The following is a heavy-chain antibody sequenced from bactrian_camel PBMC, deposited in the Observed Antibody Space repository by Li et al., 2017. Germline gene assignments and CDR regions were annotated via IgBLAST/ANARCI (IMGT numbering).Heavy chain of an antibody. J-gene: IGHJ4*01. CDR1: YDFAYGC. Sequence: HVQLVESGGGSVQAGGSLELSCVVPYDFAYGCIGWFRQASGMEREGDARINLGRHTSTFIAESVKGRFTISRDNAKNTWYLQMNILKPEDTAMYYCATRSYCTTTSASGFNYGAMEPRSPSP. V-gene: IGHV3S61*01. CDR2: INLGRHTST. CDR3: ATRSYCTTTSASGFN. D-gene: IGHD2*01.